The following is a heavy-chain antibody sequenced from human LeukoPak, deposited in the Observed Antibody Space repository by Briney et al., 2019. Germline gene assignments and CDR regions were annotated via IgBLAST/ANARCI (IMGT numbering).Heavy chain of an antibody. CDR3: ARHFYDSSGYFYY. Sequence: GESLKISCKGSGYTFTNYWIGWVRQMPGKGLEFMGIIYPGDSDTRYSPSFQGQVTISVDKSTNTAHLQWSSLKASDSAMYYCARHFYDSSGYFYYWGQGTLVTVSS. CDR2: IYPGDSDT. CDR1: GYTFTNYW. D-gene: IGHD3-22*01. V-gene: IGHV5-51*01. J-gene: IGHJ4*02.